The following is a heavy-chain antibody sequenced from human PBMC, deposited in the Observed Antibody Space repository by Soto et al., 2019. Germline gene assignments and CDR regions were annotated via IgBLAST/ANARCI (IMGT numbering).Heavy chain of an antibody. V-gene: IGHV4-59*08. J-gene: IGHJ6*02. CDR1: GGSISSYY. D-gene: IGHD3-9*01. CDR3: ARQRYDIVTGFYNYGMDV. CDR2: VYYTGST. Sequence: QVQLQESGPGLVKPSETLSLTCTVSGGSISSYYWSWIRQTPGKGLEWIGYVYYTGSTNYNPSLKSRDTISIDTSKNQFSLRLSSVTAADTAVYYCARQRYDIVTGFYNYGMDVWGQGTTVTVSS.